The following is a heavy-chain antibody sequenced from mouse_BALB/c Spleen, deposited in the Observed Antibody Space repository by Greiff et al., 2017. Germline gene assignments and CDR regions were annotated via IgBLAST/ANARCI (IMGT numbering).Heavy chain of an antibody. Sequence: VQLQQSGTVLARPGASVKMSCKASGYSFTSYWMHWVKQRPGQGLEWIGAIYPGNSDTSYNQQFKGKAKLTAVTSASTAYMELSSLTNEDSAVYYCTRWGGYDGRAWFAYWGQGTLVTVAA. D-gene: IGHD2-2*01. CDR3: TRWGGYDGRAWFAY. J-gene: IGHJ3*01. CDR2: IYPGNSDT. CDR1: GYSFTSYW. V-gene: IGHV1-5*01.